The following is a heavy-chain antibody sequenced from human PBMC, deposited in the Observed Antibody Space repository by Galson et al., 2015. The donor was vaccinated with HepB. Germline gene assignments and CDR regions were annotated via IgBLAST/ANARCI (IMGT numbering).Heavy chain of an antibody. V-gene: IGHV3-21*01. J-gene: IGHJ6*02. CDR3: ARDQPLELLRDYYYYGMDV. D-gene: IGHD2-15*01. Sequence: SLRLSCAVSGFTFSSYNMNWVRQAPGKGLEWVSSISSSSVYTYYADSAKGRFTISRDNAKNSLFLQMNSLRAEDTAVYYCARDQPLELLRDYYYYGMDVWGQGTTVTVSS. CDR1: GFTFSSYN. CDR2: ISSSSVYT.